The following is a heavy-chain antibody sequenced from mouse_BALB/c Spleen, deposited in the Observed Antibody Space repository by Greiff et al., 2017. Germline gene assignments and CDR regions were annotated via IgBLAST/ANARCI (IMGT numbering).Heavy chain of an antibody. V-gene: IGHV5-9-3*01. Sequence: EVQGVESGGGLVKPGGSLKLSCAASGFTFSSYAMSWVRQTPEKRLEWVATISSGGSYTYYPDSVKGRFTISRDNAKNTLYLQMSSLRSEDTAMYYCARHTYDYDEGYAMDYWGQGTSVTVSS. CDR3: ARHTYDYDEGYAMDY. J-gene: IGHJ4*01. CDR2: ISSGGSYT. D-gene: IGHD2-4*01. CDR1: GFTFSSYA.